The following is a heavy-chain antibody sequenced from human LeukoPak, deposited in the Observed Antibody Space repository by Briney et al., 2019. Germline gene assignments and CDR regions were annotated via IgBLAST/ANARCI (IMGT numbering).Heavy chain of an antibody. D-gene: IGHD3-3*01. CDR1: GGTFSSYA. CDR2: IIPIFGTA. Sequence: SVKVSCKASGGTFSSYAISWVRQAPGQGLEWMGGIIPIFGTANYAQKFQGRVTITADESTSTAYMELSSLRSEDTAVYYCARDSKYRFWNGYYEWGQGTPVTVFS. J-gene: IGHJ4*01. CDR3: ARDSKYRFWNGYYE. V-gene: IGHV1-69*01.